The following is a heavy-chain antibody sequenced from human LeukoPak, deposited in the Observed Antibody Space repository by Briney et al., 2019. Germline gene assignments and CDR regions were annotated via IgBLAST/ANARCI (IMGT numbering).Heavy chain of an antibody. CDR3: ASGGPEMATIGGDYFDY. J-gene: IGHJ4*02. V-gene: IGHV1-69*04. Sequence: ASVKVSCKASGGTFSNHAINWVRQAPGQGLEWMGRIIPIFGIANYAQKFQGRVTITADKSTSTAYMELSSLRSEDTAVYYCASGGPEMATIGGDYFDYWGQGTLVTVSS. D-gene: IGHD5-24*01. CDR2: IIPIFGIA. CDR1: GGTFSNHA.